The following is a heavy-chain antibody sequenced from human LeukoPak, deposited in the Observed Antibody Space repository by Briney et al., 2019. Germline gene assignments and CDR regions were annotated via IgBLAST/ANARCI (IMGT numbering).Heavy chain of an antibody. Sequence: ASVKVSCKASGYTFTGYYMHWVRQAPGPGLEWMGWINPNSGGTNYAQKFQGRVTMTRDTSISTAYMELSRLRSDDTAVYYCASERYYYDSSGNYYYYYGMDVWGQGTTVTVSS. CDR3: ASERYYYDSSGNYYYYYGMDV. D-gene: IGHD3-22*01. V-gene: IGHV1-2*02. J-gene: IGHJ6*02. CDR2: INPNSGGT. CDR1: GYTFTGYY.